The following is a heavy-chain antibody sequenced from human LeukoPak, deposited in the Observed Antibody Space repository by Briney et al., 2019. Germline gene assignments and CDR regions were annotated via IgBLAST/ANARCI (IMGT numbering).Heavy chain of an antibody. J-gene: IGHJ4*02. CDR1: GGSFSGYY. Sequence: SETLSLTCAVSGGSFSGYYWSWLPQPPGKGLEWIGEINHSGSTNYNPSLKSRVTISVDTSKSQLSLRLSSVTTADTAVYYCARLYSGSYIYWGQGNLVTVSS. CDR3: ARLYSGSYIY. V-gene: IGHV4-34*01. CDR2: INHSGST. D-gene: IGHD1-26*01.